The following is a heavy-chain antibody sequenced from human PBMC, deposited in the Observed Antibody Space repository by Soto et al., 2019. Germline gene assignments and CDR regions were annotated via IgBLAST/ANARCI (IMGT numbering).Heavy chain of an antibody. J-gene: IGHJ5*02. CDR2: IYYSGST. D-gene: IGHD3-16*02. CDR1: GGSISSYY. V-gene: IGHV4-59*01. CDR3: ARAVSGRDMITFGGVIVRGWFDP. Sequence: SETLSLTCTVSGGSISSYYWSWIRQPPGKGLEWIGYIYYSGSTNYNPSLKSRVTISVDTSKNQFSLKLSSVTAADTAVYYCARAVSGRDMITFGGVIVRGWFDPWGQGTLVTVSS.